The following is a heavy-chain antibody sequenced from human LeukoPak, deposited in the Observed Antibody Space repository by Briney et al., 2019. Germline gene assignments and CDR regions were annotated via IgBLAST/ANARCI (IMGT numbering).Heavy chain of an antibody. CDR1: GYTFTSYA. Sequence: GASVKVSCKASGYTFTSYAMHWVRQAPGQRLEWMGWINAGNGNTKYSQKFQGRVTITRDTSASTAYMKLSSLRSEDTAVYYCARDLRRFPLGYFDYWGQGTLVTVSS. CDR3: ARDLRRFPLGYFDY. J-gene: IGHJ4*02. V-gene: IGHV1-3*01. CDR2: INAGNGNT. D-gene: IGHD3-3*01.